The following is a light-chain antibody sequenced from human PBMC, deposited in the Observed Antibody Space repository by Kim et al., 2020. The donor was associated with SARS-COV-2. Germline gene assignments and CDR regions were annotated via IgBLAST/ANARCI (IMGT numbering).Light chain of an antibody. CDR1: QSVTSTY. CDR2: SAS. CDR3: QQYGSSPLT. V-gene: IGKV3-20*01. Sequence: EIVLTQSPGTLSLSPGERATLSCRASQSVTSTYLAWYQQTPGQPPRLLIYSASSRATGIPDRFSGSGSGTDFTLTISRLEPADFAVYYCQQYGSSPLTFGGGTKVDIK. J-gene: IGKJ4*01.